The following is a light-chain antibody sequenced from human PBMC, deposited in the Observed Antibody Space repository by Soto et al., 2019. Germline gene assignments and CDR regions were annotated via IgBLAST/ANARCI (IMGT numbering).Light chain of an antibody. Sequence: QSALTQPASVSGSPGRTVTISCTGTSTDVGDFNYVSWYQHLPGRAPKLIIYDVTNRSSGISYRFSASKSGRTASLTISGLQAEDEVDYYCSSSSSSTTHVVFGGGTKLTVL. CDR2: DVT. V-gene: IGLV2-14*03. J-gene: IGLJ2*01. CDR3: SSSSSSTTHVV. CDR1: STDVGDFNY.